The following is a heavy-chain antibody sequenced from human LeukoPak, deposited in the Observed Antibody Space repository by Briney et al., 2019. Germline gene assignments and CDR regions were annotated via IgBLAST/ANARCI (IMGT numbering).Heavy chain of an antibody. D-gene: IGHD2-2*01. CDR2: ISDSGRAT. J-gene: IGHJ4*02. CDR1: GFTFNNYA. Sequence: GGSLRLSCAASGFTFNNYAMSWVRQAPGKGLEWVSGISDSGRATYYTDSVGGRCTISRDNSKNTVYLQMSNLRAEDTAVYFCARHDSFMPYWGQGSLVTVSS. V-gene: IGHV3-23*01. CDR3: ARHDSFMPY.